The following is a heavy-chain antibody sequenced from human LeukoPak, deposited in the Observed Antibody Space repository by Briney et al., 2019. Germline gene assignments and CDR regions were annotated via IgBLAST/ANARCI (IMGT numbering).Heavy chain of an antibody. CDR1: GGSISSSNYY. J-gene: IGHJ4*02. CDR2: IYTSGST. Sequence: NSSETLSLTCSVSGGSISSSNYYWSWIRQPAGKGLEWIGRIYTSGSTNYNPSLKSRVTISVDTSKNQFSLKLSSVTAADTAVYYCARHNDRVLRYFDWLLPRGYFDYWGQGTLVTVSS. CDR3: ARHNDRVLRYFDWLLPRGYFDY. V-gene: IGHV4-61*02. D-gene: IGHD3-9*01.